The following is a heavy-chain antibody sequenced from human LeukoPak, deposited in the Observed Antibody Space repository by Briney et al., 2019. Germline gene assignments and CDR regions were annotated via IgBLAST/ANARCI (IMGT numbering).Heavy chain of an antibody. V-gene: IGHV4-30-4*01. Sequence: PSQTLSLTCTVSGGSISSGDYYWSWIRQPPGKGLEWIGYIYYSGSTYYNPSLKSRVTISVDTSKNQFSLKLSSVTAADTAVYYCARVPRLSGSYYGNYYYGMDVWGQGTTVTVSS. CDR2: IYYSGST. CDR1: GGSISSGDYY. CDR3: ARVPRLSGSYYGNYYYGMDV. D-gene: IGHD1-26*01. J-gene: IGHJ6*02.